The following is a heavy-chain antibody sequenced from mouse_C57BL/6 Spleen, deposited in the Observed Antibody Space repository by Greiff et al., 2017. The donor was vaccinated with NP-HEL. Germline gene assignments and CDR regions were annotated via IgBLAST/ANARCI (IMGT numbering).Heavy chain of an antibody. J-gene: IGHJ3*01. V-gene: IGHV1-82*01. Sequence: VQLQQSGPELVKPGASVQISCKASGYAFSSSWMNWVKQRPGKGLEWIGRIYPGDGDTNYNGKFKGKATLTAATSSSTAYMQLISRTSEDSAVYFCARIDDYDEAWFAYWGQGTLVTVSA. CDR1: GYAFSSSW. CDR2: IYPGDGDT. D-gene: IGHD2-4*01. CDR3: ARIDDYDEAWFAY.